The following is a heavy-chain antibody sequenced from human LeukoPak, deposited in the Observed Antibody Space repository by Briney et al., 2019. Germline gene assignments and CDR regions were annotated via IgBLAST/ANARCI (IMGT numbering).Heavy chain of an antibody. CDR1: GFSFSNAW. CDR3: AKDQSQ. J-gene: IGHJ4*02. V-gene: IGHV3-30*18. CDR2: ISIDGNNK. Sequence: PGGSLRLSCAASGFSFSNAWMSWVRQAPGKGLEWVAVISIDGNNKYYGDSVKGRFTISRDNSKNTLYLQINSLRPEDTAVYYCAKDQSQWGQGTLVIVSS.